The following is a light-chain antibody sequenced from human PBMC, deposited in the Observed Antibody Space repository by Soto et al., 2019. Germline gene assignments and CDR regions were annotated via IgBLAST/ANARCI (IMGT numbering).Light chain of an antibody. CDR1: QSVSYY. CDR3: QQYGSSGT. Sequence: EIVLPQSPGTLSLSPWERATLSCRASQSVSYYLAWYQQKPGQAPRLLIYDASSRATGVPDRFSGSGSGTDFTLTISRLEPEDFAVYYCQQYGSSGTFGQGTKVDIK. CDR2: DAS. J-gene: IGKJ1*01. V-gene: IGKV3-20*01.